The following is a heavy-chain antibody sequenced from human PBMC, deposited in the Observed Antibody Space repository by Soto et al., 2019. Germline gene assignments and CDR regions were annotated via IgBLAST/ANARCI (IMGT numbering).Heavy chain of an antibody. D-gene: IGHD2-2*01. CDR1: GGTFSNYA. V-gene: IGHV1-69*01. Sequence: QVQLVQSGAEVKKPGSSVKVSCKASGGTFSNYAISWVRQAPGPGLEWMGGSIPISGTANYAQKFQGSVTISAGESTSTAYMKLSSLRSEDTAVYYCARPQGSSTSLEIYYYYYYGMDVWGQGPTVTVSS. J-gene: IGHJ6*02. CDR2: SIPISGTA. CDR3: ARPQGSSTSLEIYYYYYYGMDV.